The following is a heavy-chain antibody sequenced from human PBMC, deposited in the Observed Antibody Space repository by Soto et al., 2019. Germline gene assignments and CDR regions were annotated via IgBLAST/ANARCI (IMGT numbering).Heavy chain of an antibody. D-gene: IGHD3-3*01. CDR2: ISWNSGSI. CDR1: GFTFDDYA. V-gene: IGHV3-9*01. Sequence: EVQLVESGGGLVQPGRSLRLSCAASGFTFDDYAMHWVRQAPGKGLEWVSGISWNSGSIGYADSVKGRFTISRDNAKNSLYLQMNSLRAEDTALSYCAKDKEWRGPGYYYYMDVWGKGTTVTVSS. CDR3: AKDKEWRGPGYYYYMDV. J-gene: IGHJ6*03.